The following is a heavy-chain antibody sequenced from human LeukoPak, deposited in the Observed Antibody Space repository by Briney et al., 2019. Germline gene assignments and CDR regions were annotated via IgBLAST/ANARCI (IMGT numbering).Heavy chain of an antibody. CDR3: ARDSGYGGNSKFDYFDY. Sequence: SETLSLTCSVSGDSISSSIYYWVWVRQHPGKGLEWIGYIYYSGSTYYNPSLKSRVTISVDTSKNQFSLKLSSVTAADTAVYYWARDSGYGGNSKFDYFDYWGQGPLVTVSS. J-gene: IGHJ4*02. D-gene: IGHD4-23*01. CDR1: GDSISSSIYY. CDR2: IYYSGST. V-gene: IGHV4-31*03.